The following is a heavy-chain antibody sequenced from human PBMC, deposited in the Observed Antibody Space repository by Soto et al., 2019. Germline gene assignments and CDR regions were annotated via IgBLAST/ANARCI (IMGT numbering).Heavy chain of an antibody. J-gene: IGHJ6*02. V-gene: IGHV3-13*05. D-gene: IGHD2-8*01. CDR1: GFTFSSYD. CDR3: ARSLGYCTNGVCHYYGMDV. CDR2: IGTAGDP. Sequence: PGGSLRLSCAAPGFTFSSYDMHWVRQATGKGLEWVSAIGTAGDPYYPGSVKGRFTISRENAKNSLYLQMNSLRAGDTAVYYCARSLGYCTNGVCHYYGMDVWGQGTTVTVSS.